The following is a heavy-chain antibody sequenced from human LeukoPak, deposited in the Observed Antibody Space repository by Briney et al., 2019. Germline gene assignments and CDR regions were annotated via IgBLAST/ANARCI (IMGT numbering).Heavy chain of an antibody. Sequence: ASVKVSCKASGGTFSSYAISWVRQAPGQGLEWMGGIIPIFGTANYAQKFQGRVTITADESTSTAYMELSSLRSEDTAVYYCARELGYCSSTSCYDYYYYGMGVWGQGTTVTVSS. J-gene: IGHJ6*02. CDR1: GGTFSSYA. CDR3: ARELGYCSSTSCYDYYYYGMGV. CDR2: IIPIFGTA. V-gene: IGHV1-69*13. D-gene: IGHD2-2*01.